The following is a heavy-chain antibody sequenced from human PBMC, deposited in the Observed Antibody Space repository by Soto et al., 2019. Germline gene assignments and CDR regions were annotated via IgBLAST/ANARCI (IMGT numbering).Heavy chain of an antibody. CDR2: IYHSGST. CDR1: GGSISSSNW. D-gene: IGHD2-2*02. Sequence: SETLSLTCAVSGGSISSSNWWSWVRQPPGKGLEWIGEIYHSGSTNYNPSLKSRVTISVDKSKNQFSLKLSSVTAADTAVYYCASLGYCSSTSCYIHYYDYGMDVWGQGTTVTVSS. V-gene: IGHV4-4*02. J-gene: IGHJ6*02. CDR3: ASLGYCSSTSCYIHYYDYGMDV.